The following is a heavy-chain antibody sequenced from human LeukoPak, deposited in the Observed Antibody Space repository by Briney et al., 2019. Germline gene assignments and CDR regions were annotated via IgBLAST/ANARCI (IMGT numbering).Heavy chain of an antibody. Sequence: GGSLRLSCAASGFTFSSYSMNWVRPAPGKGLEWVSSISSSSSYIYYADSVKGRFTISRDNAKNTLYLQMNSLRAEDTAVYYCARDLAMGDSSGYYEPTGYWGQGTLATVSS. V-gene: IGHV3-21*01. D-gene: IGHD3-22*01. CDR2: ISSSSSYI. CDR1: GFTFSSYS. J-gene: IGHJ4*02. CDR3: ARDLAMGDSSGYYEPTGY.